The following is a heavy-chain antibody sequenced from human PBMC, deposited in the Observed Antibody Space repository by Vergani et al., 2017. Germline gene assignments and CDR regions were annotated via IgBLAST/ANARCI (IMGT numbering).Heavy chain of an antibody. V-gene: IGHV3-49*04. CDR3: TTGYCSSTSCYTNYYYHYMDV. Sequence: EVHLVESGGGLVQPGRSLRLSCSGSGFTLGDYAMTWVRQAPGKGLEWVAFIWSKPYGGTTDYAAPVKGRFTISRDDSKNTLYLQMNSLKTEDTAVYYCTTGYCSSTSCYTNYYYHYMDVWGKGP. CDR1: GFTLGDYA. J-gene: IGHJ6*03. CDR2: IWSKPYGGTT. D-gene: IGHD2-2*02.